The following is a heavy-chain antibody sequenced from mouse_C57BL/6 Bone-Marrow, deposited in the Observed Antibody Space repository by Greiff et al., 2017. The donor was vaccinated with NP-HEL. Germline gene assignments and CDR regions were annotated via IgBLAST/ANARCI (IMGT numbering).Heavy chain of an antibody. CDR3: ARSNYYGSLNWYFDV. CDR1: GYTFTSYW. Sequence: VQLQQPGAELVKPGASVKLSCKASGYTFTSYWMHWVKQRPGQGLEWIGMIHPNSGSTNYNEKFKSKATLTVDKSSSTAYMQLSSLTSEDSAVYYCARSNYYGSLNWYFDVWGTGTTVTVSS. V-gene: IGHV1-64*01. J-gene: IGHJ1*03. D-gene: IGHD1-1*01. CDR2: IHPNSGST.